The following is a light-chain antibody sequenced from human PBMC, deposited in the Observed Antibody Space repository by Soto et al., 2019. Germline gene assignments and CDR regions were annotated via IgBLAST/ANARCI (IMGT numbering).Light chain of an antibody. Sequence: SYELTQAPSVSVAPGQTARITCGGNNIGSKSVHWYQQKSGQAPVLVVYDDGDRPSGIPERFSGSNSGSKATLTISRVEAGDEADYYCQVWDSSGDWVFGGGTQLTVL. V-gene: IGLV3-21*02. CDR2: DDG. J-gene: IGLJ3*02. CDR1: NIGSKS. CDR3: QVWDSSGDWV.